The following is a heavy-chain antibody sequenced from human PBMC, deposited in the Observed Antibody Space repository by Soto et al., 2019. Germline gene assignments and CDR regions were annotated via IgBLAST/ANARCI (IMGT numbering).Heavy chain of an antibody. Sequence: QVQLQESGPGLVKPSQTLSLTCTVSGGSISSGDYYWRWIRQPTGKGLEGIGYIYYSGSTYYNPYLKNRVTTSVDTSKNQCSLKLSSVTAADTAVYYCDSTYGSGSYYHYYYGIHVWGQGTTVTVSS. D-gene: IGHD3-10*01. V-gene: IGHV4-30-4*01. CDR1: GGSISSGDYY. CDR3: DSTYGSGSYYHYYYGIHV. CDR2: IYYSGST. J-gene: IGHJ6*02.